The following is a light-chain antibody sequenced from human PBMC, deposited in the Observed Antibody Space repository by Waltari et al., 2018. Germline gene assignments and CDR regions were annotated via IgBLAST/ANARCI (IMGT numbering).Light chain of an antibody. CDR3: QQYYTTPCT. CDR2: WAS. CDR1: QSVFSSTNSNNY. Sequence: DILPTPSPDPLALSLGERANHSRRSSQSVFSSTNSNNYLAWYQQRPGQPPKLLFYWASTRVSGVPDRFDGSGSGTDFTLTISSLQAEDLAVYYCQQYYTTPCTFGQGTRLEIK. V-gene: IGKV4-1*01. J-gene: IGKJ2*02.